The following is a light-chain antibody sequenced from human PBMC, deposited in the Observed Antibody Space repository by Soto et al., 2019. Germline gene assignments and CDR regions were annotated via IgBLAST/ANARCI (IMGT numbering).Light chain of an antibody. CDR2: DVS. Sequence: QSVLAQPASVSGSSGQSITISCTGTSSDVGGYKYVSWYQHHPGKAPKLMIYDVSNRPSGVSNRFSGSKSGNTTSLTIYGLQAEDEADYYCSSYTSNNTPSFGTGTKVTVL. V-gene: IGLV2-14*03. CDR3: SSYTSNNTPS. J-gene: IGLJ1*01. CDR1: SSDVGGYKY.